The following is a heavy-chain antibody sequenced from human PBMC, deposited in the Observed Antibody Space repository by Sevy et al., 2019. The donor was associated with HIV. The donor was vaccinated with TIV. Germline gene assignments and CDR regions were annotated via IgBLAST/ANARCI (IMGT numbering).Heavy chain of an antibody. Sequence: ASVKVSCKASGGTFSSYAINWVRQAPGQGLVWMGGIIPIFGTANYAQKFQGRVTITADESTSTAYMELSRLRSEDTTVYYCARGYTSSWGYAFDIWGQGTMVTVSS. CDR1: GGTFSSYA. CDR3: ARGYTSSWGYAFDI. V-gene: IGHV1-69*13. CDR2: IIPIFGTA. D-gene: IGHD6-13*01. J-gene: IGHJ3*02.